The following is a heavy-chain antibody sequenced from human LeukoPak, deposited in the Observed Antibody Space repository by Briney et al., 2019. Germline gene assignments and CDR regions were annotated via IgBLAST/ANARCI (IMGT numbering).Heavy chain of an antibody. D-gene: IGHD4-17*01. V-gene: IGHV2-70*11. CDR2: TDWNDAK. CDR1: GXSLXATXVC. CDR3: ARSPNIRSGDYGDYFDY. J-gene: IGHJ4*02. Sequence: LPCTFXGXSLXATXVCVSXIRXXPGXALEXXARTDWNDAKYYNRPLKTRLTISMDTSKDQVVLTMTNVDPLDTATYYCARSPNIRSGDYGDYFDYWGQGTLVTVSS.